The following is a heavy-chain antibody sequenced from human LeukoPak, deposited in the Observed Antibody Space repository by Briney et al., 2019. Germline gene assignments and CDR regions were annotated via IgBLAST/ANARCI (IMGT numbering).Heavy chain of an antibody. CDR1: GYSISSGYY. CDR3: ARDRNYGDSLLYYGMDV. V-gene: IGHV4-38-2*02. Sequence: PSETLSLTCTISGYSISSGYYWGWIRQPPGKGLEWIGSIYHSGSTYYNPSLKSRVTISLDTSENQFSLKLSSVTAADTAVYYCARDRNYGDSLLYYGMDVWGQGTTVTVSS. D-gene: IGHD4-17*01. J-gene: IGHJ6*02. CDR2: IYHSGST.